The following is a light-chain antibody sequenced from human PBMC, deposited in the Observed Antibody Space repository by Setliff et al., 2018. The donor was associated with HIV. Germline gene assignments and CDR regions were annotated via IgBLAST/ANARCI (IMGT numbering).Light chain of an antibody. Sequence: QSVLTQPPSVSAAPGQKVTISCSGSSSNIGHNYVSYYQQLPGTAPKLLIYDNNKRPSGIPDRFSGSKSGTSATLGITGLQTGDEADYYCETWDSSLSAYGFGTGTKV. V-gene: IGLV1-51*01. CDR2: DNN. CDR1: SSNIGHNY. CDR3: ETWDSSLSAYG. J-gene: IGLJ1*01.